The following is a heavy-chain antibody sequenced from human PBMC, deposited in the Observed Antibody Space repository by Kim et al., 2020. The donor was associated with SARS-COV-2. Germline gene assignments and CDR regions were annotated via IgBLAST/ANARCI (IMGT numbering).Heavy chain of an antibody. Sequence: GGSLRLSCAASGFTFGDYAMYWVRQVPGKGLEWVSGINWNSGDLGYAESVKGRFTISRDNAENSLYLQMNSLRPDDTALYYCAKDMAPYCYKGSIGCYWTFDFWGQGTLVTVSS. CDR1: GFTFGDYA. CDR3: AKDMAPYCYKGSIGCYWTFDF. J-gene: IGHJ4*02. V-gene: IGHV3-9*01. D-gene: IGHD2-2*01. CDR2: INWNSGDL.